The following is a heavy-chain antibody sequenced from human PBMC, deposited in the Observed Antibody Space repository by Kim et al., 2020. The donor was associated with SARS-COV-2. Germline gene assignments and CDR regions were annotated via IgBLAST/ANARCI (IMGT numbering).Heavy chain of an antibody. V-gene: IGHV3-21*04. CDR3: ARVLTGGWSYFDY. J-gene: IGHJ4*02. Sequence: YPDSLEGLFTTSKDNASASLYLQMNSLSAEDTAVYYCARVLTGGWSYFDYWGQGTLVTVSS. D-gene: IGHD6-19*01.